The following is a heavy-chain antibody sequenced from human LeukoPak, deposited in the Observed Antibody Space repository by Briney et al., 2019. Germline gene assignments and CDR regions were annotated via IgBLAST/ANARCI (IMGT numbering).Heavy chain of an antibody. J-gene: IGHJ3*02. CDR1: GYSFTNYW. D-gene: IGHD3-3*01. CDR2: IYPDDSDT. CDR3: ARPVLGVATNGTFDI. V-gene: IGHV5-51*01. Sequence: GESLKISCKGSGYSFTNYWIGWVRQMPGKGLEWMGIIYPDDSDTRYSPSFQGQVTISADTSISTAYLQWSSLKASDTAMYYCARPVLGVATNGTFDIWGQGTMVTVSS.